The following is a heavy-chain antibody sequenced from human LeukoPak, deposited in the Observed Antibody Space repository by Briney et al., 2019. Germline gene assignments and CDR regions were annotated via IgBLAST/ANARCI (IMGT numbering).Heavy chain of an antibody. CDR2: IYYSGST. CDR1: GGSISSGDYY. D-gene: IGHD2-2*01. CDR3: ARGRDIVVVPAAIGVSYYFDY. J-gene: IGHJ4*02. V-gene: IGHV4-30-4*01. Sequence: SETLSLTCTVSGGSISSGDYYWSWIRQPPGKGLEWIGYIYYSGSTYYNPPLKSRVTISVDTSKNQFSLKLSSVTAADTAVHYCARGRDIVVVPAAIGVSYYFDYWGQGTLVTVSS.